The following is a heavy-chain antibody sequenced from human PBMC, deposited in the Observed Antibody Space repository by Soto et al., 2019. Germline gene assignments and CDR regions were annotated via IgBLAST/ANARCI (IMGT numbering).Heavy chain of an antibody. CDR2: IIGSGEIT. V-gene: IGHV3-23*01. D-gene: IGHD3-9*01. CDR1: GFPFRSYA. J-gene: IGHJ4*02. CDR3: GKARYLLVDQPLYFES. Sequence: GGSLRLSYAASGFPFRSYAMGWVRQSPGKGLEWISVIIGSGEITLYTDSVKGRFTISRDLSNNTLPLQMNSLRADDTAIYYCGKARYLLVDQPLYFESWGQGTLVTVSS.